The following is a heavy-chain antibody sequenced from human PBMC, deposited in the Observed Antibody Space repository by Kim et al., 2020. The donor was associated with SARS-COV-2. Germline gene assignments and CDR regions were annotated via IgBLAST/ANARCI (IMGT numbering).Heavy chain of an antibody. CDR3: ARERGFHCSGGSCYNFDY. Sequence: VKGRFTISRDKSKNTLYLQRNSLRAEDTAVYYCARERGFHCSGGSCYNFDYWGQGTLVTVSS. J-gene: IGHJ4*02. D-gene: IGHD2-15*01. V-gene: IGHV3-30*07.